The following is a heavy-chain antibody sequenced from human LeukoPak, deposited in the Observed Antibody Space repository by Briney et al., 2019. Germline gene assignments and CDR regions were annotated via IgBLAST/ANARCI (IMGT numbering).Heavy chain of an antibody. Sequence: PSETLSLTCTVPGGSITTYYWSWIRQPPGKGLEWIGYIYHSEITNYNPSLKSRVTISVDTSKNQFSLKLSSVTAADTAVYYCASTDKGGTGTYWGQGTLVTVSS. CDR3: ASTDKGGTGTY. CDR2: IYHSEIT. CDR1: GGSITTYY. D-gene: IGHD1-1*01. J-gene: IGHJ4*02. V-gene: IGHV4-59*01.